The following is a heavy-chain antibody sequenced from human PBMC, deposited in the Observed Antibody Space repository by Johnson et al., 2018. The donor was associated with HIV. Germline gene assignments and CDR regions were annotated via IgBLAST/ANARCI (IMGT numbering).Heavy chain of an antibody. CDR3: AREYEAFDI. V-gene: IGHV3-66*01. J-gene: IGHJ3*02. Sequence: VQLVESGGGLVQPGGSLRLSCAASGFTVSSNYMSWVRQSPGKGLDWVSVIYSGSTISYADSVKGRFTISRDNAKNSLYLQMNSLRAEDTAVYYCAREYEAFDIWGQGTMVTVSS. CDR2: IYSGSTI. CDR1: GFTVSSNY.